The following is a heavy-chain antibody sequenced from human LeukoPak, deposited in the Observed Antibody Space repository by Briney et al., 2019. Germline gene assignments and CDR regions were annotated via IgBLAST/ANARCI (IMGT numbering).Heavy chain of an antibody. V-gene: IGHV3-30*18. CDR3: AKDRTAMGYYYYGMGV. CDR1: GFTFNNYG. J-gene: IGHJ6*02. CDR2: ISYDGSNK. D-gene: IGHD5-18*01. Sequence: GRSLRLSCAASGFTFNNYGMHWVRQAPGKGLEWVAVISYDGSNKYYADFMKGRFTIFRDNAKNTLYLQMNSLRAEDTAVYYCAKDRTAMGYYYYGMGVWGQGTTVTVSS.